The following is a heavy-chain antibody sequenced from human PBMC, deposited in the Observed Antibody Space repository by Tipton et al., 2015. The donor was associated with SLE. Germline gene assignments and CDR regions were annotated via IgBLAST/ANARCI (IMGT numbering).Heavy chain of an antibody. J-gene: IGHJ3*02. V-gene: IGHV5-51*03. CDR2: IYPGDSDT. Sequence: QLVQSGAEVKKPGESLKISCKGSGYSFTSYWIGWVRQMPGKGLEWMGIIYPGDSDTRYSPSFQGQVTISADKSISTAYLQCSSLKAADTAMYYCARTVRVGYSTNPPLDACDIWGQGTMATVSS. CDR1: GYSFTSYW. CDR3: ARTVRVGYSTNPPLDACDI. D-gene: IGHD2-8*01.